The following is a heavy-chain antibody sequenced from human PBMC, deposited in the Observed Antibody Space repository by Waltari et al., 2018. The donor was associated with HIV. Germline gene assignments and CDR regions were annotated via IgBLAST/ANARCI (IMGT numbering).Heavy chain of an antibody. D-gene: IGHD1-7*01. CDR2: ISHSGKT. J-gene: IGHJ4*02. V-gene: IGHV4-38-2*01. CDR3: ARLMSTTRFDS. Sequence: VQLQESGPGLVKPSETLSLTCRVSGYSITSAHYWGWIRQPPGKGLQWIGSISHSGKTYYDPTLKSRINISRDTSKNLFSLELTSVTAADTAVYYCARLMSTTRFDSWGQGTLVSVSS. CDR1: GYSITSAHY.